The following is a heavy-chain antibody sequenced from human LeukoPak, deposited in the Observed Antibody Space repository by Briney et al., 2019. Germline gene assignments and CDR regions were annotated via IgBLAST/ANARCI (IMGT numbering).Heavy chain of an antibody. V-gene: IGHV3-53*01. J-gene: IGHJ4*02. CDR3: ASLARDY. CDR1: GFIVSNTY. Sequence: PGGSLRLSCAASGFIVSNTYMTWVRQAPGKGLEWVSVIHNDGSTYYADSVEGRFTISRDNSKNMLFLRINSLRVEDTAVYFCASLARDYWGQGTLVSVSS. CDR2: IHNDGST. D-gene: IGHD3-3*02.